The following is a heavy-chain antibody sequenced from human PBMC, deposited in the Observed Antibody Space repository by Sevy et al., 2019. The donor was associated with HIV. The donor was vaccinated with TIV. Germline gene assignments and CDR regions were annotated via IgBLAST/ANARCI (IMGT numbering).Heavy chain of an antibody. Sequence: GGSLRLSCAASGFTFSSYAMHWVRQAPGKGLEWVAVISYDGSNKYYADSVKGRLTISRDNSKNTLYLQMNSLRAEDTAVYYCARARVVAANWFDPWGQGTLVTVSS. D-gene: IGHD2-15*01. CDR2: ISYDGSNK. V-gene: IGHV3-30-3*01. J-gene: IGHJ5*02. CDR1: GFTFSSYA. CDR3: ARARVVAANWFDP.